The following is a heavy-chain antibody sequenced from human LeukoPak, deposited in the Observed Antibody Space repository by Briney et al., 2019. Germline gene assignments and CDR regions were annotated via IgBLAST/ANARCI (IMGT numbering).Heavy chain of an antibody. V-gene: IGHV4-61*02. D-gene: IGHD3-10*01. CDR2: VDTSGST. J-gene: IGHJ3*01. CDR1: AGSISSAYR. Sequence: SQTLSLTCTVSAGSISSAYRWTWTRQPAGQGLEWIGRVDTSGSTKYNPSLKSRVTISFDTSKNQFSLRLPYVTAADTAVSYCTSGEYTPGSDVWGQGTMVTVTS. CDR3: TSGEYTPGSDV.